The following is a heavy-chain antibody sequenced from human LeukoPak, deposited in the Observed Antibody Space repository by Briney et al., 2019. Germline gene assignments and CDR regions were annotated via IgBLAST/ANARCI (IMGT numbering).Heavy chain of an antibody. V-gene: IGHV3-43*01. J-gene: IGHJ4*02. CDR3: AKDNDYYGSGSLDY. CDR2: ISWDGDST. Sequence: GGSLRLSCAASGFTFDDYTMHWVSQAPGKGLEWVSLISWDGDSTYYADSVKGRFTISRDNSKNTLYLQMNSLRAEDTAVYYCAKDNDYYGSGSLDYWGQGTLVTVSS. CDR1: GFTFDDYT. D-gene: IGHD3-10*01.